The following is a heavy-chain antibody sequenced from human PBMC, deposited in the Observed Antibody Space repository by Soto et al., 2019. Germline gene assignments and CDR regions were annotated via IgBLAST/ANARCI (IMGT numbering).Heavy chain of an antibody. CDR2: ISSSSSTI. V-gene: IGHV3-48*01. D-gene: IGHD2-15*01. CDR3: ARGGCSGGSCYPEAYYYYYYMDV. CDR1: GFTFSSYS. J-gene: IGHJ6*03. Sequence: GGSLRLSCAASGFTFSSYSMNWVRQAPGKGLEWVSYISSSSSTIYYADSVKGRFTISRDNAKNSLYLQMNSLRAEDTAVYYCARGGCSGGSCYPEAYYYYYYMDVWGKGTTVTVSS.